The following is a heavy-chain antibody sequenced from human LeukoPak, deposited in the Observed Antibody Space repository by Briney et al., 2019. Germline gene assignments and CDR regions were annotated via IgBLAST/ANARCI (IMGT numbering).Heavy chain of an antibody. J-gene: IGHJ4*02. CDR2: INPNSGHT. V-gene: IGHV1-8*01. CDR1: GYTFSNYD. Sequence: ASVKVSCKASGYTFSNYDINWVRQATGQGLEWMGYINPNSGHTVYARKFQGRVTMTRDTSISTAYMELSSLRFDDTAVYYCARVPRESNSHWGQGTLVTVSS. CDR3: ARVPRESNSH. D-gene: IGHD1-1*01.